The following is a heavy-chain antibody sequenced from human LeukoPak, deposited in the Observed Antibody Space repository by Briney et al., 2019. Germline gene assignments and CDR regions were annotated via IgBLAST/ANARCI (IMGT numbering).Heavy chain of an antibody. D-gene: IGHD1-1*01. V-gene: IGHV3-74*01. CDR2: INSDGSIT. CDR3: SKTDAY. J-gene: IGHJ4*02. CDR1: GFTFSRNW. Sequence: GGSLRLSCAASGFTFSRNWMHWVRQAPGKGLVWVSRINSDGSITNYADSVKGRFTISRDNAKKTLYLQMSSLRAEDTAVYYWSKTDAYWGQGALVTVSS.